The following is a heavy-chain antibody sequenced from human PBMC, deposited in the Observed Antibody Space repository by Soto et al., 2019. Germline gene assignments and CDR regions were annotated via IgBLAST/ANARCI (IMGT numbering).Heavy chain of an antibody. CDR1: GFSLTTSAVA. D-gene: IGHD1-1*01. CDR2: VYGSDDK. V-gene: IGHV2-5*01. CDR3: VRRYDPYYFDY. J-gene: IGHJ4*02. Sequence: QITLQESGPTLVKPTQTLTLTCTSSGFSLTTSAVAVGWIRQPPGKALEWLAIVYGSDDKYYSPSLKSRLTITKDNSKNQVVLTLTDMDPVDTATYSCVRRYDPYYFDYWGQGSLVTVSS.